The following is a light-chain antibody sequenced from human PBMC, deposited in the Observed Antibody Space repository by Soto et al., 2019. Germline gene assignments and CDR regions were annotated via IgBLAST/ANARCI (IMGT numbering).Light chain of an antibody. CDR1: SSDVGGYNY. Sequence: QSVLTQPRSVSGSPGQSVTISCTGTSSDVGGYNYVSWYQQHPGKAPKLMIYDVSKRPSGVPDRFSGSKSGNTASLTIPGLQAEDEADYYCCSYAGSSTLYVFGTGTKVTVL. CDR3: CSYAGSSTLYV. CDR2: DVS. J-gene: IGLJ1*01. V-gene: IGLV2-11*01.